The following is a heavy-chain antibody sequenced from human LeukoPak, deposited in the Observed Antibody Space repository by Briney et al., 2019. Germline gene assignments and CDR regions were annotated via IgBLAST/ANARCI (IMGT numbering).Heavy chain of an antibody. CDR2: IYFSGSL. Sequence: SETLSLTCTVSGASIRSGDHYWSWIRQPPGKGLEWIGYIYFSGSLYYSPSLKSRVTISVDTSKNQFSLKLSSVTAADTAVYYCARGVNSGYYYSPFFDYWGQGTLVTVSS. J-gene: IGHJ4*02. V-gene: IGHV4-30-4*01. CDR3: ARGVNSGYYYSPFFDY. D-gene: IGHD3-22*01. CDR1: GASIRSGDHY.